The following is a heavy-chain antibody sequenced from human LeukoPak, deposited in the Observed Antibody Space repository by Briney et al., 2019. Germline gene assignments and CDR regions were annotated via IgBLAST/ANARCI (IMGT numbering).Heavy chain of an antibody. J-gene: IGHJ4*02. CDR3: TIRQFYGSGSYSIY. CDR1: GYSFTTYW. CDR2: IYPGDSDT. D-gene: IGHD3-10*01. V-gene: IGHV5-51*01. Sequence: GESLKISCKGSGYSFTTYWIGWVRQMPGKGLEWMGVIYPGDSDTRYSPSFQGQVTISADKSINTAYLQWSSLKASDTAMYYCTIRQFYGSGSYSIYWGQGTLVTVSS.